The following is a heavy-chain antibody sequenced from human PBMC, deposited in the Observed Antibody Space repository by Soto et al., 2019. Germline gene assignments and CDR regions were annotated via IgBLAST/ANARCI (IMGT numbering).Heavy chain of an antibody. V-gene: IGHV3-74*01. CDR2: VNPDGSDT. CDR1: GFTFSSYW. Sequence: EVQLVESGGGVVQPGGSLRLSCAASGFTFSSYWMHWVRQAPGKGLAWVSRVNPDGSDTSYADSVKGRFTISRDNAKNTLYLQMNSLRAEDTAVYYCARVAVGSYYFDYWGQGTLLTVSS. D-gene: IGHD6-13*01. J-gene: IGHJ4*02. CDR3: ARVAVGSYYFDY.